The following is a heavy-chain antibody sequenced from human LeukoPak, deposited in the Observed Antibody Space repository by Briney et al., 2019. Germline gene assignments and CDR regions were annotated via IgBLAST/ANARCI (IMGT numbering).Heavy chain of an antibody. Sequence: ASVKVSCTASGYTFTSYGISWVRQAPGQGLEWMGWISAYNGNTNYAQKLQGRVTMTTDTSTSTAYMELRSLRSDDTAVYYCARVIAVADFYYFDYWGQGTLVTVSS. CDR3: ARVIAVADFYYFDY. J-gene: IGHJ4*02. D-gene: IGHD6-19*01. CDR1: GYTFTSYG. V-gene: IGHV1-18*01. CDR2: ISAYNGNT.